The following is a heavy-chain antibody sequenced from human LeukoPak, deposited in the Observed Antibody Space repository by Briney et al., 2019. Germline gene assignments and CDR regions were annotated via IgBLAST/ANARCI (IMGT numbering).Heavy chain of an antibody. J-gene: IGHJ4*02. Sequence: SGGSLRLSYAASGFTFSSYAMSWVRQAPGKGLEWVSTLSGSGGNTYYADSVKGRVTISRDNSKNTLYLQMNSLRAEDTAVYHCAKGSYYYDSADYFDYWGQGTLVTVSS. V-gene: IGHV3-23*01. CDR3: AKGSYYYDSADYFDY. D-gene: IGHD3-22*01. CDR2: LSGSGGNT. CDR1: GFTFSSYA.